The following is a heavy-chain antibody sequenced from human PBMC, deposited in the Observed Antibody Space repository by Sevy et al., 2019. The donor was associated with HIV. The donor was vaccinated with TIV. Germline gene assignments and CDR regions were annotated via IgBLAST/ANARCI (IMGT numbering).Heavy chain of an antibody. V-gene: IGHV4-59*01. CDR1: GGSMNIYY. D-gene: IGHD1-20*01. Sequence: SETLSLTCSVSGGSMNIYYWSWIRQPLGKGLEWIGFIYYSGSTNYNPSLKSRVTISVDTSKNQFSLKLSSVTAGDTAVYYCARVGFNWNDVDYWGQGTLVTVSS. J-gene: IGHJ4*02. CDR3: ARVGFNWNDVDY. CDR2: IYYSGST.